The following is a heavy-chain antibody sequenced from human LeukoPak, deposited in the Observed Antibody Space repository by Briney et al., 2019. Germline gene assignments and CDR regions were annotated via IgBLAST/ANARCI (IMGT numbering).Heavy chain of an antibody. CDR1: GFTFSSYE. CDR3: TTRGYDMFYYYYYMDV. Sequence: GSLRLSCAASGFTFSSYEMNWVRQAPGKGLEWVGRIKSKTDGGTTDYAAPVKGRFTISRDDSKNTLYLQMNSLKTEDTAVYYCTTRGYDMFYYYYYMDVWGKGTTVTISS. D-gene: IGHD5-12*01. CDR2: IKSKTDGGTT. J-gene: IGHJ6*03. V-gene: IGHV3-15*01.